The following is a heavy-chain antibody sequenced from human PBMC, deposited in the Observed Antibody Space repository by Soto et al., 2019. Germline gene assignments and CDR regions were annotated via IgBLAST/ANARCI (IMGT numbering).Heavy chain of an antibody. CDR1: GYTFTTYG. CDR2: ISANNGNT. V-gene: IGHV1-18*01. J-gene: IGHJ4*02. D-gene: IGHD5-12*01. Sequence: QVQLVQSGAEVKKPGASVKVSCKTSGYTFTTYGISWVRQAPGQGFEWMGWISANNGNTNHAQKFRGTISMTTDTSTSTAYMEVRSLRSDDTAVYYCAREGRGYEDYWGQGTLVIVSS. CDR3: AREGRGYEDY.